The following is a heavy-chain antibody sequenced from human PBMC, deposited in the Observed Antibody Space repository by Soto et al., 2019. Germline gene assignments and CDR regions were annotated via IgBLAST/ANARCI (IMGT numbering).Heavy chain of an antibody. V-gene: IGHV4-39*02. CDR3: AREVGSYYDVGHYYGMDV. CDR1: GGSISSSSYY. CDR2: IYYSGST. J-gene: IGHJ6*02. D-gene: IGHD1-26*01. Sequence: SETLSLTCTVSGGSISSSSYYWGWIRQPPGKGLEWIGSIYYSGSTYYNPSLKSRVTISVDTSKNQFSLKLSSVTAADTAVYYCAREVGSYYDVGHYYGMDVWGQGTTVT.